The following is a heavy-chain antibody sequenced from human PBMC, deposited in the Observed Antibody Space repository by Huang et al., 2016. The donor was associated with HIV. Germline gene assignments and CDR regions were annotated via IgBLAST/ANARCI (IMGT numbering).Heavy chain of an antibody. Sequence: QIQLAQSGAEVKKPGASVKVSCKASGYTFTNYDINWGRQASGKGLEWMGGMNPKSGNVGYTKKFQGRVAILRNSSINTSYLEVTSLTSEDTAVYYCARGFGINYNHEAFDVWGQGTMVTVSS. J-gene: IGHJ3*01. CDR3: ARGFGINYNHEAFDV. CDR2: MNPKSGNV. CDR1: GYTFTNYD. V-gene: IGHV1-8*01. D-gene: IGHD3-10*01.